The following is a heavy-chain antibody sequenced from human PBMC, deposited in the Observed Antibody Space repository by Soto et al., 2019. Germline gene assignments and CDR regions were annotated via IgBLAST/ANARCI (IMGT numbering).Heavy chain of an antibody. CDR1: GGTFSSYT. D-gene: IGHD2-8*01. CDR2: IIPILGIA. V-gene: IGHV1-69*02. CDR3: ARGACTNGVCTNYYYYYYMDV. J-gene: IGHJ6*03. Sequence: SVKVSCKASGGTFSSYTISWVRQAPGQGLEWMGRIIPILGIANYAQKFQGRVTITAGKSTSTAYMELSSLTSKDTAVYYCARGACTNGVCTNYYYYYYMDVWGTGTTVTVSS.